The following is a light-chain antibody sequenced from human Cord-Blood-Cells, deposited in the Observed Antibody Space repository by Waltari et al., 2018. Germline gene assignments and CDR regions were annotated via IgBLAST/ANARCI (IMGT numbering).Light chain of an antibody. V-gene: IGLV1-47*01. CDR2: RNN. J-gene: IGLJ3*02. Sequence: QSVLTQPPSASGTPGQRVTISCSGSSSNIGSNYVYWYQQLPGTAPNLLIYRNNRRPSGVPARFSGSKSGTSASLAISGLRSEDEADYYCAAWDDSLSGLVFGGGTKLTVL. CDR1: SSNIGSNY. CDR3: AAWDDSLSGLV.